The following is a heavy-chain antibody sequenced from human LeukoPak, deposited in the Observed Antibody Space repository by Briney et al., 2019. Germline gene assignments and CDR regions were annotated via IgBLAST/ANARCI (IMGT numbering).Heavy chain of an antibody. CDR2: ISSSGSTI. V-gene: IGHV3-48*03. CDR1: GFTFSSYE. D-gene: IGHD3-10*02. J-gene: IGHJ6*04. Sequence: GGSLRLSCAASGFTFSSYEMNWVRQAPGKGLEWVSYISSSGSTIYYADSVKGRFAISRDNAKNSLYLQMNSLRAEDTAVYYCAELGITMIGGVWGKGTTVTVSS. CDR3: AELGITMIGGV.